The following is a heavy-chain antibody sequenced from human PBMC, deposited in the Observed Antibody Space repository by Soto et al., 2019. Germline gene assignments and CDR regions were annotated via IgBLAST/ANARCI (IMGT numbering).Heavy chain of an antibody. J-gene: IGHJ4*02. Sequence: QVQLVQSGAEVKKSGASVKVSCKASGYTFTSHDINWERQATGQGLEWMGWMNPNSGNTGYAQKFQGRVTMTRNTSISTAYIELSSLRSEDTAVYYCARWDYGDYARFDYWGQGTLVTVSS. CDR3: ARWDYGDYARFDY. D-gene: IGHD4-17*01. V-gene: IGHV1-8*01. CDR2: MNPNSGNT. CDR1: GYTFTSHD.